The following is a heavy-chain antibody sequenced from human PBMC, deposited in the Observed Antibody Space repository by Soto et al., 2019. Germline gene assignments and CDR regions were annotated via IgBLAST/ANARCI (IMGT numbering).Heavy chain of an antibody. V-gene: IGHV3-33*01. D-gene: IGHD3-22*01. Sequence: GGSLILSCVASGFSFSSDGMHWVRQAPGKGLEWVAVIWFDESQKYYVDSVKGRFTVSRDNSKDTLYLEMNSLRAEDTAVYYCARDRGGDYDSSGYSYLAYWYFDPRGRGTLVTVSS. J-gene: IGHJ2*01. CDR1: GFSFSSDG. CDR2: IWFDESQK. CDR3: ARDRGGDYDSSGYSYLAYWYFDP.